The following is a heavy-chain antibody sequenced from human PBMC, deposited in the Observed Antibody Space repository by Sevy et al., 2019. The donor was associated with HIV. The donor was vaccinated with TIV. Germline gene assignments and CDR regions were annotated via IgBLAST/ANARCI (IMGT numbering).Heavy chain of an antibody. D-gene: IGHD3-22*01. CDR1: GFTFSSYG. V-gene: IGHV3-30*18. CDR3: AKDQDSSGYYYSWALDY. Sequence: GGSLRLSCAASGFTFSSYGMHWVRQAPGKGLEWVAVISYDGSNKYYADSVKGRFTISRDNSKNTLYLQMNSLRAEDTAVYYGAKDQDSSGYYYSWALDYWGQGTLVTVSS. CDR2: ISYDGSNK. J-gene: IGHJ4*02.